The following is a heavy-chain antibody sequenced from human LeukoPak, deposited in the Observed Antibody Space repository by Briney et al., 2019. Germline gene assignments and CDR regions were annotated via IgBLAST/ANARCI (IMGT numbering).Heavy chain of an antibody. J-gene: IGHJ4*02. D-gene: IGHD2-8*01. CDR2: INHSGST. CDR1: GGSSSGYY. CDR3: ARGRMRKGFDY. Sequence: KPSETLSLTCAVYGGSSSGYYWSWIRQPPGKGLEWIGEINHSGSTNYNPSLKSRVTISVDTSKNQFSLKLSSVTAADTAVYYCARGRMRKGFDYWGQGTLVTVSS. V-gene: IGHV4-34*01.